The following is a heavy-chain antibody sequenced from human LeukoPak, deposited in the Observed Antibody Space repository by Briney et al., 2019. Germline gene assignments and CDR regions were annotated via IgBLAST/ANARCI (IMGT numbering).Heavy chain of an antibody. CDR1: GFTFSSYA. J-gene: IGHJ4*02. Sequence: GGSLRLSCAASGFTFSSYAMSWVRQAPGKGLEWVSAISGSGGSTYYADSVKGRFTISRDNSKNTLYLQMNSLRAEDTAVYYCAKVKVDYYDSSGYHYYFDYWGQGTLVTVSS. CDR2: ISGSGGST. D-gene: IGHD3-22*01. V-gene: IGHV3-23*01. CDR3: AKVKVDYYDSSGYHYYFDY.